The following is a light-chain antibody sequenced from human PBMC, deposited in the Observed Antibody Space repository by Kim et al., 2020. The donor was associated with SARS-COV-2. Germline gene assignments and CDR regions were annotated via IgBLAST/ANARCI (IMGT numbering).Light chain of an antibody. Sequence: DIQMTQSPSSLSTSVGDRVTMTCRASQAIRNHLSWFQQKPGQAPERLVYAASSLQSGVPSRFSGSGSGTEFTLTISNLQSEDFATYYCLQYHTFPRTFGQGTKLEI. J-gene: IGKJ2*01. CDR2: AAS. CDR3: LQYHTFPRT. V-gene: IGKV1-17*02. CDR1: QAIRNH.